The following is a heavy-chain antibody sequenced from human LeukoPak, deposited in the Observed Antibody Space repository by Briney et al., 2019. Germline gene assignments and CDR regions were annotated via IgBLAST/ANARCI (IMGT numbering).Heavy chain of an antibody. V-gene: IGHV3-21*01. CDR1: GFTFSSSS. CDR2: LSSNSAYI. J-gene: IGHJ4*02. Sequence: GGSLRLSCAASGFTFSSSSMNWVRQAPGKGLEWVSSLSSNSAYIYYADSVKGRFAISRDNAKNSLYLQMNSLRAEDTAVYYCATMRDSSSWFYFDYWGQGTLVTVSS. D-gene: IGHD6-13*01. CDR3: ATMRDSSSWFYFDY.